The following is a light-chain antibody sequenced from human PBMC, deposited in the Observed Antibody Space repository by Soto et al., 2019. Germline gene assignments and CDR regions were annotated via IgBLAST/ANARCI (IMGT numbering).Light chain of an antibody. V-gene: IGKV3-15*01. J-gene: IGKJ1*01. CDR1: QSVSSN. CDR2: GAS. CDR3: QQYGTSPRM. Sequence: EIVMTQSPATLSVSPGERATLSCRASQSVSSNLAWYQQKPGQAPRLLIYGASTRATGIPARFSGSGSGTEFTLTISRLEPEDFAVYYCQQYGTSPRMFGQGTKVEI.